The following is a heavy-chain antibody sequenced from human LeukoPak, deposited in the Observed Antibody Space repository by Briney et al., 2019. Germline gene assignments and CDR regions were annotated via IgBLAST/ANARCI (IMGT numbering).Heavy chain of an antibody. CDR1: GFTFSSYS. Sequence: PGGSLRLSCAASGFTFSSYSMNWVRQAPGKGLEWVSSISSSSSYIYYADSVKGRFTISRDNAKNSLYLQMNSLRAEDTAVYYCARDRVTGTTLDAFDIWGQGTMVTVSS. CDR3: ARDRVTGTTLDAFDI. J-gene: IGHJ3*02. CDR2: ISSSSSYI. D-gene: IGHD1-7*01. V-gene: IGHV3-21*01.